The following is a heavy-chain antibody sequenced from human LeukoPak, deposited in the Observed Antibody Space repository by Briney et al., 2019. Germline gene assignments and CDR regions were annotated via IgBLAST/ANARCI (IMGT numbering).Heavy chain of an antibody. V-gene: IGHV3-23*01. D-gene: IGHD2-15*01. J-gene: IGHJ6*02. CDR3: AKDVDCSGGSCYYYYYGMDV. Sequence: GGSLRLSCAASGFTFSSYAMSWVRQAPGKGLEWVSAISGSGGSTYYADSVKGRFTISRDNSKNTLYLQMNSLRAEDTAVYYCAKDVDCSGGSCYYYYYGMDVWGQGTTVTVSS. CDR1: GFTFSSYA. CDR2: ISGSGGST.